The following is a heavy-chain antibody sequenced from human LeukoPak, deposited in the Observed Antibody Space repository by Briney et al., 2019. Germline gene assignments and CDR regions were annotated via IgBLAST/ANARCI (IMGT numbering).Heavy chain of an antibody. Sequence: ASVKVSCKASGYTFTSYYMHWVRQAPGQGLEWMGIINPSGGSTSYAQKFQGRVTMTTDTSTSTAYMEVRSLRSDDTAVYYCARDLAYCGGDCYSDVFDIWGQGTMVTVSS. V-gene: IGHV1-46*01. J-gene: IGHJ3*02. CDR1: GYTFTSYY. CDR3: ARDLAYCGGDCYSDVFDI. D-gene: IGHD2-21*02. CDR2: INPSGGST.